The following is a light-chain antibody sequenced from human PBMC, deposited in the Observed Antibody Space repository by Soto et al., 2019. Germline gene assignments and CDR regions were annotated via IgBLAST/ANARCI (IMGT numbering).Light chain of an antibody. J-gene: IGLJ1*01. CDR2: EVT. Sequence: ALTQPPSASGSPGQSVTISCTGTSSDVGTYKYVSWYQQHPGKAPKLMIYEVTKRPSGAPDRFSGSKSGNTASLTVSGLQAEDEADYYCSSYAGSNNFVFGTGTKVTVL. V-gene: IGLV2-8*01. CDR3: SSYAGSNNFV. CDR1: SSDVGTYKY.